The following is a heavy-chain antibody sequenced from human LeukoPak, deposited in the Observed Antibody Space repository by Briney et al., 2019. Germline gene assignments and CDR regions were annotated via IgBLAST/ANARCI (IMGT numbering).Heavy chain of an antibody. CDR3: AKGEKTRPFGGVIDY. D-gene: IGHD3-16*02. J-gene: IGHJ4*02. CDR1: GFTFSHYS. Sequence: GGSLRLSCAASGFTFSHYSMNWVRQAPGKGLEWVSYISSGSSTIYYADSVKGRFTISRDNAKISLYLQMNSLRAEDTAVYYCAKGEKTRPFGGVIDYWGQGTLVTVSS. CDR2: ISSGSSTI. V-gene: IGHV3-48*01.